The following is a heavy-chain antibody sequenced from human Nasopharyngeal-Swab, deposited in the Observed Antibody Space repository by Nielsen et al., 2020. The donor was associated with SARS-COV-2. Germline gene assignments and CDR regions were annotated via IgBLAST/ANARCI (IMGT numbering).Heavy chain of an antibody. V-gene: IGHV6-1*01. CDR3: ARGFLREGFDS. Sequence: SQTRSLTGAVSGDAVSNNTTGWNWIRLPPSRGLEWLGRTYYSSKWNYDYALSVKSRMTVNPDTSKNQFSLELNSVTPEDTAVYYCARGFLREGFDSWGQGILVTVSS. CDR1: GDAVSNNTTG. CDR2: TYYSSKWNY. J-gene: IGHJ4*02. D-gene: IGHD1-26*01.